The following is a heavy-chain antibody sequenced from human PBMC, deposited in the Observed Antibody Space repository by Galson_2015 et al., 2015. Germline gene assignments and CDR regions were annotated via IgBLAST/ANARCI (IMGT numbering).Heavy chain of an antibody. V-gene: IGHV3-48*01. Sequence: SLRLSCAASGFTFSSYSVNWVRQAPGKGLEWVSYISKNSDTTYADSVKDRFTISRDNAKNSLYLQMNSLRAEDTVVYYCARVRSSAYYVDDYWGQGTLVSVSS. J-gene: IGHJ4*02. CDR3: ARVRSSAYYVDDY. CDR1: GFTFSSYS. D-gene: IGHD3-22*01. CDR2: ISKNSDTT.